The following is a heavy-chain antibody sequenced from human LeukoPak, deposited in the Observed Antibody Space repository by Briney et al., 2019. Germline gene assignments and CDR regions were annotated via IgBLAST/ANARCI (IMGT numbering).Heavy chain of an antibody. J-gene: IGHJ4*02. CDR2: IKLDGSEK. Sequence: PGGSLRLSCAASGLSLSNYWISWVRQAPGKGLEWVANIKLDGSEKYYMNSVKGRFTISRDNAKNSLNLQMNSLRAEDTAVYFCAKDIGTTIHGFDSWGQGTLVTVSS. V-gene: IGHV3-7*03. CDR1: GLSLSNYW. CDR3: AKDIGTTIHGFDS. D-gene: IGHD4-17*01.